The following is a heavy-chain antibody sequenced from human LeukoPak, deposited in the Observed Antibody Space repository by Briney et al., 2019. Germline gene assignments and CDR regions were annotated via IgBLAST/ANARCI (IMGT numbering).Heavy chain of an antibody. V-gene: IGHV3-30-3*01. D-gene: IGHD3-10*01. J-gene: IGHJ4*02. CDR1: GFTFSSYA. Sequence: PGGSLRLSCAASGFTFSSYAMHWVRQAPGKGLEWVAVISYDGSNKYYADSVKGRFTISRDNSKNTLYLQMNSLRAEDTAVYYCARARTYLFRGVIKAQSYYFDYWGQGTLVTVSS. CDR3: ARARTYLFRGVIKAQSYYFDY. CDR2: ISYDGSNK.